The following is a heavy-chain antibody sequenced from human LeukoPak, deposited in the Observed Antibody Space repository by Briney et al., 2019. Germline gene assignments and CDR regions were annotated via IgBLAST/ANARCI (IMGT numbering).Heavy chain of an antibody. D-gene: IGHD2-15*01. V-gene: IGHV1-2*02. CDR3: ARGFRTGDMTTFAH. Sequence: GASVTVSCKASGYTFTVYYIHWVRQAPGQGLEWMGWIYPNNGGTDYAQKFQGRVTMTRDTSISTAYMEVSRVRSDDTAVYYCARGFRTGDMTTFAHWGQGTLVTVSS. CDR2: IYPNNGGT. J-gene: IGHJ4*02. CDR1: GYTFTVYY.